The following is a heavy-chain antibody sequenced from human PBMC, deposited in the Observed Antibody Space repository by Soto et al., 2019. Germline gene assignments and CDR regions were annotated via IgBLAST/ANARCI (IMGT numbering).Heavy chain of an antibody. CDR2: IYYSGST. Sequence: TVAYGNIVGGGYYWIWIRQPPGKGLEWIGYIYYSGSTYYNPSLKSRVTISVDTSKNQFSLKLSSVTAADTAVYYCGRAPVGSKRFDYWGQGTLVTVSS. V-gene: IGHV4-30-4*01. CDR1: YGNIVGGGYY. J-gene: IGHJ4*02. D-gene: IGHD3-10*01. CDR3: GRAPVGSKRFDY.